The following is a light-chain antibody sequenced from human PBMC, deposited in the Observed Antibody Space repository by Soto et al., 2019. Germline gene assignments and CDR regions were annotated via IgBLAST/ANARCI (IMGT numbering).Light chain of an antibody. CDR2: AAS. CDR1: QTISSW. J-gene: IGKJ1*01. CDR3: QHYNSYPET. V-gene: IGKV1-5*03. Sequence: NQVPNSPSTLSGPEADRLHITCRASQTISSWLAWYQQKPGKAPKLLIYAASTLKSGVPSRFSGSGSGTEFTLTISSLQPEDVATYYCQHYNSYPETFGQGTKVDIK.